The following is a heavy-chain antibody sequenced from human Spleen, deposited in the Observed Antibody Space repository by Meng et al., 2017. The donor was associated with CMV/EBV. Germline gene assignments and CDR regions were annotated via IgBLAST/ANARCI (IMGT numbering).Heavy chain of an antibody. Sequence: GESLKISCAASGLTFSSYGMHWVRQAPGKGLEWVAVIWYDGSNKYYADSVKGRFTISRDNSKNTLFLQMNSVRAEDTAVYYCAKDSSSYFHYYYGMDVWGQGTTVTVSS. J-gene: IGHJ6*02. D-gene: IGHD6-13*01. CDR2: IWYDGSNK. CDR1: GLTFSSYG. CDR3: AKDSSSYFHYYYGMDV. V-gene: IGHV3-33*06.